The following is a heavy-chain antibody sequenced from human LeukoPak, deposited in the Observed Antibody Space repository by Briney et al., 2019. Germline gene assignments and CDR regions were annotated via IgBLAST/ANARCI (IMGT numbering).Heavy chain of an antibody. CDR3: AREGVSGSYLGY. CDR2: INPSGGST. J-gene: IGHJ4*02. V-gene: IGHV1-46*01. Sequence: ASVKVSCKASGYSFTSYYIRWVRLAPGQGLEWMGVINPSGGSTRYAQKFQDRVTMTRDMSTSTVYMELSSLRSEDTAVYYCAREGVSGSYLGYWGQGTLVTVSS. CDR1: GYSFTSYY. D-gene: IGHD1-26*01.